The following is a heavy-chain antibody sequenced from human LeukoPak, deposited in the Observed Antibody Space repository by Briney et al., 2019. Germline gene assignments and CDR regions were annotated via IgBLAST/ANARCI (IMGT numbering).Heavy chain of an antibody. CDR1: GYTFTSFY. J-gene: IGHJ4*02. V-gene: IGHV1-46*01. CDR3: ARDWSESGIAVADYFDY. D-gene: IGHD6-19*01. Sequence: ASVKVSCKASGYTFTSFYIHWVRQAPGQGLEWMGIIEPSGGDTSYAQKFQARVTLTRDTSTSTVYMELSSLRSEDTAIYYCARDWSESGIAVADYFDYWGQGTLVTVSS. CDR2: IEPSGGDT.